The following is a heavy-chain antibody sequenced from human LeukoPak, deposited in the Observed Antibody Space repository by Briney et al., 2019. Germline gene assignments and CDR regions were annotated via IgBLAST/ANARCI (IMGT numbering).Heavy chain of an antibody. D-gene: IGHD3-10*01. V-gene: IGHV1-69*06. CDR1: GGTFSSYA. J-gene: IGHJ5*02. CDR2: IIPIFGTA. CDR3: ARIRGGITMVRGAKNWFDP. Sequence: SVKVSCKASGGTFSSYAISWVRQAPGQGLEWRGGIIPIFGTANYAQKFQGRVTITADKSTSTAYMELSSLRSEDTAVYYCARIRGGITMVRGAKNWFDPWGQGTLVTVSS.